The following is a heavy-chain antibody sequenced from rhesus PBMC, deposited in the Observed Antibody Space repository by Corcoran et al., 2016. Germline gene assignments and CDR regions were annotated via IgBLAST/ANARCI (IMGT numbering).Heavy chain of an antibody. V-gene: IGHV4-73*01. J-gene: IGHJ4*01. CDR2: IYGNRAST. Sequence: QVQLQQWGEGLVKPSETLSLTCAVYGGSIRGYYYWSWIRQPPGKGLKWIGYIYGNRASTNSNPSPKNQVTISKDTSKNQFSRKLSSVTAADTAVYYCAREAYDSGADYWGQGVLVTVSS. CDR1: GGSIRGYYY. CDR3: AREAYDSGADY. D-gene: IGHD3-28*01.